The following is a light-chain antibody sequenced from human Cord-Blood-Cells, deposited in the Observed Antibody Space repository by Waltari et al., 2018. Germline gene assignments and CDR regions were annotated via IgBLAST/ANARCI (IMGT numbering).Light chain of an antibody. CDR3: CSYAGSSTLV. CDR1: RSAVGRYNL. J-gene: IGLJ3*02. CDR2: EGS. V-gene: IGLV2-23*01. Sequence: QSDLTQPASVSGSPGQSITISCTGTRSAVGRYNLFSWYQQPPGKAPRLMIYEGSKRPSGVSNRFSGSKSGNTASLTISGLQAEDEADYYCCSYAGSSTLVFGGGTKLTVL.